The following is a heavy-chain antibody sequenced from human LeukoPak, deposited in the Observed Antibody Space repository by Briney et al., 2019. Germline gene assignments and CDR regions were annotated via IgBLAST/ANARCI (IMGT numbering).Heavy chain of an antibody. V-gene: IGHV4-61*02. Sequence: SETLSLTCTVSGGSISSGSYYWSWIRQPAGKGLEWIGRIYTSGSTNYNPSLKSRVTISVDTSKNQFSLKLSSVTAADTVVYYCATTGYSSGWLIDYWGQGTLVTVSS. D-gene: IGHD6-19*01. CDR2: IYTSGST. J-gene: IGHJ4*02. CDR3: ATTGYSSGWLIDY. CDR1: GGSISSGSYY.